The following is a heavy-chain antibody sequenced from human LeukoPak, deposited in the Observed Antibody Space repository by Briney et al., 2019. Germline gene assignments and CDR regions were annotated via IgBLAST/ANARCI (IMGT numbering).Heavy chain of an antibody. Sequence: GGSLRLSCAASGFTFSNYWMIWVRQAPGKGLEWVANIKEDGGEKRYVDSVKGRFTISRDNAQNSLYLQMNSLRAEDTAVYYCARAPNPWLQLNWGQGTLVTVSS. D-gene: IGHD5-24*01. CDR1: GFTFSNYW. J-gene: IGHJ4*02. CDR3: ARAPNPWLQLN. CDR2: IKEDGGEK. V-gene: IGHV3-7*05.